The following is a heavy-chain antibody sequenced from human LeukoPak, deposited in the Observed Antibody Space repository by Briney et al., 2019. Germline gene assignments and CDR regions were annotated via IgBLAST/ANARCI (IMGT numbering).Heavy chain of an antibody. CDR2: ISAYNGNT. D-gene: IGHD3-9*01. CDR1: VYTFTSYG. Sequence: ASVKVSCKSSVYTFTSYGISWVRQAPGQGLEWMGWISAYNGNTNYSQKLQGRVTMTTDTSTNTAYMELRSLRSDDTAVYYCARDTLMDILTPPDYWGQGTLVTVSS. CDR3: ARDTLMDILTPPDY. J-gene: IGHJ4*02. V-gene: IGHV1-18*01.